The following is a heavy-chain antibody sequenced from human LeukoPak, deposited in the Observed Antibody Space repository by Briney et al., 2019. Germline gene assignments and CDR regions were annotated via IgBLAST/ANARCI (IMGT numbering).Heavy chain of an antibody. Sequence: PSQTLSLTCAISGDSVSSNGAAWNWIRQSPSRGLEWLGRTYYRSKWNNNYALSVRSRITINPDTSKNQFSLQLISVTPEDTAVYYCARGDPGPGGDGYNSFDYWGQGILVTVSS. CDR3: ARGDPGPGGDGYNSFDY. CDR2: TYYRSKWNN. CDR1: GDSVSSNGAA. J-gene: IGHJ4*02. D-gene: IGHD5-24*01. V-gene: IGHV6-1*01.